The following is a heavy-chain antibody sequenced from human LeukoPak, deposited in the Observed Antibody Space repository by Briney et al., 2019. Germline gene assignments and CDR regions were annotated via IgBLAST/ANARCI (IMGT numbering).Heavy chain of an antibody. D-gene: IGHD1-26*01. V-gene: IGHV1-2*02. Sequence: ASVKVSCKASGYTFTGYYMHWVRQAPGQGLEWMGWINPNSGGTNYAQKFQGRVTMTRDTSISTAYMELSRLRSDDTAVYYCARHRLGGSYFDYWGQGTLVTVSS. CDR3: ARHRLGGSYFDY. CDR1: GYTFTGYY. CDR2: INPNSGGT. J-gene: IGHJ4*02.